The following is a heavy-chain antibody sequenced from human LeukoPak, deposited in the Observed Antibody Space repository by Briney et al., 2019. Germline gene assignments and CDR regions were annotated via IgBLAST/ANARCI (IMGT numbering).Heavy chain of an antibody. CDR3: ARDLSAAIWDYYYGMDV. V-gene: IGHV3-21*01. CDR2: ISSSSSYI. Sequence: GGSLRLSCAASGFTFNSYWMYWVRQAPGKGLEWVSSISSSSSYIYYADSVKGRFTISRDNAKNSLYLQMNSLRAEDTAVYYCARDLSAAIWDYYYGMDVWGQGTTVTVSS. J-gene: IGHJ6*02. D-gene: IGHD2-2*02. CDR1: GFTFNSYW.